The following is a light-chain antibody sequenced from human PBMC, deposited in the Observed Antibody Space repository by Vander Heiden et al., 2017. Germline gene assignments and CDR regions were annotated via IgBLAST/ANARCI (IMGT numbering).Light chain of an antibody. J-gene: IGKJ2*01. CDR1: QSISSW. Sequence: DIQMTQSPSTLSSSVGDRVTISCRASQSISSWLAWYQQKPGKAPKLLMYKASSLESGVPSRFSGSGSGTDFTLTISSLQSDDFASYYCQQYNSYSYTFGQGTKLEIK. V-gene: IGKV1-5*03. CDR2: KAS. CDR3: QQYNSYSYT.